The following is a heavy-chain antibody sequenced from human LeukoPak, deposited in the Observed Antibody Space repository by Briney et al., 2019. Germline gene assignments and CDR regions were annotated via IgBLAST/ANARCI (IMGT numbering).Heavy chain of an antibody. CDR3: AREGGLGYCSTTSCALRY. CDR1: EFTVSSNY. D-gene: IGHD2-2*01. CDR2: IYNSGTT. Sequence: GGSLRLSCAASEFTVSSNYMSWVRQAPGKGLEWVSVIYNSGTTYYADSVKGRFTISRDNPKKKLYLQMNSLRAEDTAVYYCAREGGLGYCSTTSCALRYWGQGILVTVSS. J-gene: IGHJ4*02. V-gene: IGHV3-66*03.